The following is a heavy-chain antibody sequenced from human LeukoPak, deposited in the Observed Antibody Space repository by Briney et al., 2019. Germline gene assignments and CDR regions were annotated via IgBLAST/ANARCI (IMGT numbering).Heavy chain of an antibody. CDR2: IYYSGST. D-gene: IGHD4-17*01. CDR3: ARDQGDYGDYAFDY. Sequence: SETLSLTCTVSGGSISSYNWSWIRQPPGKGLEWIGYIYYSGSTNYNPSLKSRVTISVDASKNQFSLKLSSVTAADTAVYYCARDQGDYGDYAFDYWGQGTLVTVSS. V-gene: IGHV4-59*01. CDR1: GGSISSYN. J-gene: IGHJ4*02.